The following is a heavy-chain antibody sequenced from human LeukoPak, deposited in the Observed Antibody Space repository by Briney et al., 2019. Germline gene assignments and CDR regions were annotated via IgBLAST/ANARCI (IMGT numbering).Heavy chain of an antibody. CDR2: ISSSGSTI. V-gene: IGHV3-48*03. CDR3: ASAPYDYVWGSYRFDY. J-gene: IGHJ4*02. D-gene: IGHD3-16*02. Sequence: GGSLRLSCAASGFTFSSYEMNWVRQAPGQGLEWVSYISSSGSTIYYADSVKGRFTISRDNAKNSLYLQMNSLRAEDTAVYYCASAPYDYVWGSYRFDYWGQGTLVTVSS. CDR1: GFTFSSYE.